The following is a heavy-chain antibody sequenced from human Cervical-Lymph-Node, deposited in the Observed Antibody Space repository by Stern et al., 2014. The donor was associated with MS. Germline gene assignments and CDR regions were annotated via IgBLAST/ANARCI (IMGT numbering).Heavy chain of an antibody. CDR2: ISHSGAS. CDR3: ARERQQYCNSEGCSYWYFDL. Sequence: QVQLQESGPGLVKPSGTLSLTCAVSGGSVSSTNWWSWVRQSPGKGLEWIGNISHSGASKYRPSLRSRVSLSLDNSKNHLSLHLTSVTAADTAVYYCARERQQYCNSEGCSYWYFDLWGRGTLVTVSS. CDR1: GGSVSSTNW. J-gene: IGHJ2*01. D-gene: IGHD2/OR15-2a*01. V-gene: IGHV4-4*02.